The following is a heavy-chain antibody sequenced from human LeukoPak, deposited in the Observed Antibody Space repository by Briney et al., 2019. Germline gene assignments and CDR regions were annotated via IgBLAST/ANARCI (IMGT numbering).Heavy chain of an antibody. Sequence: ASVKVSCKASGYTFTSYYMHWVRQAPGQGLEWMGLIHPSRSSSSYAQRFQGTVTMTGATSTSRVYMGLSVVRSAGTAVYHGAIPPRLYGDNGGHWGQGTLVTVAS. V-gene: IGHV1-46*01. CDR2: IHPSRSSS. CDR3: AIPPRLYGDNGGH. D-gene: IGHD4-17*01. CDR1: GYTFTSYY. J-gene: IGHJ4*02.